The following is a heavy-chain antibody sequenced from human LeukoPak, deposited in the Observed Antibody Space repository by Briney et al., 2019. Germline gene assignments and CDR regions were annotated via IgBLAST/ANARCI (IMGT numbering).Heavy chain of an antibody. V-gene: IGHV5-10-1*01. Sequence: GESLKISCQGSGYPFTNYWISWWRQMPGKGLEWMGRIDPRDSYSNYSPSFQGHVTFSADKSISAAYLQWGSLKASDTAIYYCARRGYYDSSGRFDYWGQGTLVTVSS. D-gene: IGHD3-22*01. CDR2: IDPRDSYS. J-gene: IGHJ4*02. CDR1: GYPFTNYW. CDR3: ARRGYYDSSGRFDY.